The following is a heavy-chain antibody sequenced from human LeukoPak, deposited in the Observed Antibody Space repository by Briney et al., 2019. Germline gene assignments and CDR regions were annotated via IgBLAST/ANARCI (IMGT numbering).Heavy chain of an antibody. Sequence: GVSLRLSCAASGFTFSHYHMICLPQSPGKALECLSGISTSGGSTYYADCVKGWFTISRDISKNTLYLQMNSLRAEDTAVNYCAKVVGGKGWVFDSWGQGTLVTVSS. CDR3: AKVVGGKGWVFDS. D-gene: IGHD1-26*01. J-gene: IGHJ4*02. V-gene: IGHV3-23*01. CDR1: GFTFSHYH. CDR2: ISTSGGST.